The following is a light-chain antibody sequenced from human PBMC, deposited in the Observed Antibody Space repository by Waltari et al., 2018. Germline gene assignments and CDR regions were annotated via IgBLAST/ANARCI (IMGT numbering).Light chain of an antibody. CDR3: HSADFSGNFLV. CDR1: ALPKQY. V-gene: IGLV3-25*03. J-gene: IGLJ2*01. CDR2: QDT. Sequence: YELTQSPSISVSPGQTARITCSGDALPKQYSYWYQQRPGQAPSLVIYQDTERPSGIPERFSGSSSGTTVTLTISDVQAEDEGDYYCHSADFSGNFLVFGGGTRLTV.